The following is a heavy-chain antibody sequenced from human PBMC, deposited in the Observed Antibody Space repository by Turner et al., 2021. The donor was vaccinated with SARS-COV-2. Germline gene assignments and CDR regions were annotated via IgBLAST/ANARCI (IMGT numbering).Heavy chain of an antibody. V-gene: IGHV3-30*03. D-gene: IGHD3-16*01. CDR1: GFTFSSYG. CDR3: ARGLGGNYYYMDV. J-gene: IGHJ6*03. Sequence: QVQLVESGGGVVQPGRSLRLSCAASGFTFSSYGMHWVRQAPGKGLEWVAVISYDGSNKYDADSVKGRFTISRDNSKNTLYLQMNSLRTEDTAVYYCARGLGGNYYYMDVWGKGTTVTVSS. CDR2: ISYDGSNK.